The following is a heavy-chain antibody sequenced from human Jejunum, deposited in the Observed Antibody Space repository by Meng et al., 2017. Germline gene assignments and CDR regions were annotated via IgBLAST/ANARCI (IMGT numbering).Heavy chain of an antibody. V-gene: IGHV3-33*01. D-gene: IGHD2-21*02. CDR3: AREGLEMVTGPRSDAFDM. CDR1: GFTFSRYA. CDR2: IWYDGSKK. J-gene: IGHJ3*02. Sequence: GGSLRLSCVVSGFTFSRYAMHWVRQAPGRGLEWVAVIWYDGSKKYYTESVKGRFTISRDNSKNTLYLQMSSLRAEDTAVYYCAREGLEMVTGPRSDAFDMWGQGTTVTVSS.